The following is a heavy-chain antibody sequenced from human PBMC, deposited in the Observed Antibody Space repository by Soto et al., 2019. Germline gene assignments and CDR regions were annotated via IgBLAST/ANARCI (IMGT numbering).Heavy chain of an antibody. D-gene: IGHD3-22*01. V-gene: IGHV3-23*01. CDR1: GFTFSSYA. CDR2: ISGSGGST. Sequence: TGGSLRLSCAASGFTFSSYAMSWVRQAPGKGLEWVSAISGSGGSTYYADSVKGRFTISRDNSKNTLYLQMNSLRAEDTAVYYYAKVPPRLKRYDSSGYPFDYWGQGTLVTVSS. J-gene: IGHJ4*02. CDR3: AKVPPRLKRYDSSGYPFDY.